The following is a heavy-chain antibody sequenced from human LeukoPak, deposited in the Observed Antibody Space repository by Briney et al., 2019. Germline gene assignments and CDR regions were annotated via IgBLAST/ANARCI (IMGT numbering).Heavy chain of an antibody. Sequence: SVKVSCKASGGTFSSYAISWVRQAPGQGLEWMGRIIPILGIANYAQKFQGRVTITADKSTSTAYMELSSLRYEDTAVYYCASTSSSELNFDYWGQGTLVTVSS. CDR1: GGTFSSYA. CDR3: ASTSSSELNFDY. CDR2: IIPILGIA. V-gene: IGHV1-69*04. J-gene: IGHJ4*02. D-gene: IGHD6-13*01.